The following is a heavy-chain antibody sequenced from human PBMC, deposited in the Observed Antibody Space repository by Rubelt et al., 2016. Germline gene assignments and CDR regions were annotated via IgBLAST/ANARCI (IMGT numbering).Heavy chain of an antibody. CDR2: ITHSGST. J-gene: IGHJ5*02. CDR1: GGSISSYY. Sequence: QLQLQESGPGLVKPSETLSLTCTVSGGSISSYYWTWIRQPPGKGLEWIGEITHSGSTNYNPSLKSRVTMSVATSKSQFSRKLNSVTAAETAVYYCARGLTLIGVVIIRRWFDPWGQGTLVTVSS. D-gene: IGHD3-3*01. CDR3: ARGLTLIGVVIIRRWFDP. V-gene: IGHV4-59*12.